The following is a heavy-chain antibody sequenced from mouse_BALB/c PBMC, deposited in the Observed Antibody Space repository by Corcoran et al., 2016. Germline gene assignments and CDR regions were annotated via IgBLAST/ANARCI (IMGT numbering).Heavy chain of an antibody. Sequence: DVQLQESGPGLVKPSQSLSLTCSVTGYSITSGYYWNWIRQFPGNKLEWMGYISYDGSNNYNPSLKNRISITRDTSKNQFFLKLNSVTTEDTATYYCASAPYGRYAMDYWGQGTSVTVSS. CDR3: ASAPYGRYAMDY. CDR2: ISYDGSN. D-gene: IGHD1-1*01. J-gene: IGHJ4*01. V-gene: IGHV3-6*02. CDR1: GYSITSGYY.